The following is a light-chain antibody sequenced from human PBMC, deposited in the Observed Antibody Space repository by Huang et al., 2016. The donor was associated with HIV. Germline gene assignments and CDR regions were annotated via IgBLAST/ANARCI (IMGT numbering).Light chain of an antibody. V-gene: IGKV3-15*01. CDR3: QQYNNWRT. Sequence: EIVMTQSPATLSVSPGERATLSCRASQRVSSNLAWYQQKPGQAPRILIYGASTRATGIPARFSGSGSGTEFTLTISSLQSEDFAVYYCQQYNNWRTFGQGTKVEIK. CDR1: QRVSSN. J-gene: IGKJ1*01. CDR2: GAS.